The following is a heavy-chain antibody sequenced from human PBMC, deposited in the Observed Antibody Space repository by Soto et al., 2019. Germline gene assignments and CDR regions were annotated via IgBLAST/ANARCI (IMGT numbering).Heavy chain of an antibody. J-gene: IGHJ3*02. D-gene: IGHD4-17*01. CDR3: ARVRLTVTTCAFDI. CDR1: GGSISSGDYY. Sequence: QVQLQESGPGLVKPSQTLSLTCTVSGGSISSGDYYWSWIRQPPGKGLEWIGYIYYSGSTHYNPALKSRVTISVDSSKKQFSLKLSSVTAADTAVYYCARVRLTVTTCAFDIWGQGTMVTVSS. CDR2: IYYSGST. V-gene: IGHV4-30-4*01.